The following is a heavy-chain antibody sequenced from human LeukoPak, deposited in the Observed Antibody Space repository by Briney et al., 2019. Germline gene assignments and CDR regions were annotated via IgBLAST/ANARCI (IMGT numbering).Heavy chain of an antibody. D-gene: IGHD2-2*01. V-gene: IGHV3-23*01. J-gene: IGHJ4*02. CDR3: AKDQSPIYIVVPAASFDY. CDR1: GFTFSTYV. CDR2: ISGSGGST. Sequence: GGSLRLSCAASGFTFSTYVVNWVRQAPGKGLQWVSTISGSGGSTYYADSVKGRFTISRDNSKNTLYLQMSSLRVEDTAVYYCAKDQSPIYIVVPAASFDYWGQGTLVTVSS.